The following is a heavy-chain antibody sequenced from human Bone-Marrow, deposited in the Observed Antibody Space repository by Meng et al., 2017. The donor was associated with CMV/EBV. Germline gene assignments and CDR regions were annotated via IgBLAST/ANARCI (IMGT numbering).Heavy chain of an antibody. CDR3: NSGVHF. Sequence: GESLKISCAASGFTFTDAWMSLVRQAPGKGLEWVGRIKSNADGGTTDYAAPVKGRFSMSRDDSKNTVYLQMNSLKTEDTALYYCNSGVHFGGQGTLVTVSS. J-gene: IGHJ4*02. D-gene: IGHD1-26*01. V-gene: IGHV3-15*01. CDR1: GFTFTDAW. CDR2: IKSNADGGTT.